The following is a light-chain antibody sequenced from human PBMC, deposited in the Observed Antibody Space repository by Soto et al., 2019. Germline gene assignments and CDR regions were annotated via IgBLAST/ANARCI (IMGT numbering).Light chain of an antibody. Sequence: EIVLTQSPGTLSLSPGERATLSCRASQSVSRSYLAWYQQKPGQAPRLLIYGASSWATGIPDRFSGSGSGTDFTLTISRLDPGDFAVYYCQQYGGSPWTFGDGTKVESK. V-gene: IGKV3-20*01. CDR2: GAS. CDR3: QQYGGSPWT. J-gene: IGKJ1*01. CDR1: QSVSRSY.